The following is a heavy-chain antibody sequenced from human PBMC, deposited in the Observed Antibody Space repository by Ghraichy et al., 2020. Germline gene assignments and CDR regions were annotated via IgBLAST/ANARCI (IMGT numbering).Heavy chain of an antibody. CDR2: IGSSGSLI. CDR3: TLGLGGYGAFDT. V-gene: IGHV3-48*03. Sequence: LNISCAASGFMFSNYEMIWVRQAPGKGLEWLSYIGSSGSLIYYADSVKGRFTISRDNAKNSLYLEMKSLRVEDTAVYYCTLGLGGYGAFDTWGQGTMVTVSS. CDR1: GFMFSNYE. D-gene: IGHD3-22*01. J-gene: IGHJ3*02.